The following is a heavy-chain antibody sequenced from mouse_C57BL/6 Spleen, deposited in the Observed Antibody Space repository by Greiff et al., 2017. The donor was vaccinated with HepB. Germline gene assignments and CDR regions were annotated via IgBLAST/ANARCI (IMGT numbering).Heavy chain of an antibody. CDR3: ARKITTVVGDFFDY. V-gene: IGHV1-69*01. CDR2: IDPSDSYT. Sequence: QVQLQQPGAELVMPGASVKLSCKASGYTFTSYWMHWVKQRPGQGLEWIGEIDPSDSYTNYNQKFKGKSTLTVDKSSSTAYMQLSSLTSEDSAVYYCARKITTVVGDFFDYWGQGTTLTVSS. CDR1: GYTFTSYW. D-gene: IGHD1-1*01. J-gene: IGHJ2*01.